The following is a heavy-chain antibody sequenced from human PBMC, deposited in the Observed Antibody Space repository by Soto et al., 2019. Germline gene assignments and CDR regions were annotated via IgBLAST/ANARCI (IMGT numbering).Heavy chain of an antibody. Sequence: SLRLSCAASGFTFSSYWMHWVRQAPGKGLVWVSRINNDGSSTSYADSVKGRFTMSRDNAQNTLYLQMNSLRVEDTAVYYCARDVQLQSFDYWGQGTLVTVSS. V-gene: IGHV3-74*01. CDR1: GFTFSSYW. J-gene: IGHJ4*02. CDR2: INNDGSST. CDR3: ARDVQLQSFDY. D-gene: IGHD5-18*01.